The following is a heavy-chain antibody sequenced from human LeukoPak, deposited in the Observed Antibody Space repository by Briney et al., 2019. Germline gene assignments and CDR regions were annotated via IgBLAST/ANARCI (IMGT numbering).Heavy chain of an antibody. CDR2: ISYDGSYK. V-gene: IGHV3-30*03. CDR1: GFPFSSYW. J-gene: IGHJ6*02. D-gene: IGHD3-22*01. Sequence: GGSLRLSCVASGFPFSSYWMTWVRQAPGKGLEWVAVISYDGSYKYYTESVKGRFTISRDSSKNTLYLQMDSLRAEDTAVYYCARDRGYFDNSAYYSTPHYYYGMDVWGQGTTVTVSS. CDR3: ARDRGYFDNSAYYSTPHYYYGMDV.